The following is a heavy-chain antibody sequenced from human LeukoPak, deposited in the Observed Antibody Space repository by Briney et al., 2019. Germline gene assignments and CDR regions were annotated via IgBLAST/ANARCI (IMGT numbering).Heavy chain of an antibody. V-gene: IGHV1-2*02. Sequence: GASAKVSCKASGYTFTGYYMHWVRQAPGQGLEWMGWINPNSGGTNYAQKFQGRVTMTRDTSISTAYMELSRLRSDDTAVYCCARTAYCGGDCLPYYFDYWGQGTLVTVSS. CDR2: INPNSGGT. J-gene: IGHJ4*02. CDR3: ARTAYCGGDCLPYYFDY. D-gene: IGHD2-21*01. CDR1: GYTFTGYY.